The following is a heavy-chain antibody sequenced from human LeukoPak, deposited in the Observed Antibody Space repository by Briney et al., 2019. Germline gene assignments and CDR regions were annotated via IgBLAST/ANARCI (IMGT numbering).Heavy chain of an antibody. Sequence: GGSLRLSCAASGNYWMHWVRQAPGKGLVWVSHINSDGSWTSYADSVKGRFTVSRDNAKNTLYLQVNNLRAEDTAVYYCARGPNSNWSGLDFWGQGTLLTVSS. CDR2: INSDGSWT. CDR3: ARGPNSNWSGLDF. D-gene: IGHD6-6*01. J-gene: IGHJ4*02. V-gene: IGHV3-74*01. CDR1: GNYW.